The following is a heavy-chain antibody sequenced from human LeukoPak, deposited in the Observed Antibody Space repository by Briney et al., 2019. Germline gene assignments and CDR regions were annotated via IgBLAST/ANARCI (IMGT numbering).Heavy chain of an antibody. CDR3: ARRSIAAAAGFDP. D-gene: IGHD6-13*01. Sequence: GESLKISCKGSGYSFTSYWIGWVRQMPGKGLERMGIIYPGDSDTRYSPSFQGQVTISADKSISTAYLQWSSLKASDTAMYYCARRSIAAAAGFDPWGQGTLVTVSS. CDR2: IYPGDSDT. V-gene: IGHV5-51*01. CDR1: GYSFTSYW. J-gene: IGHJ5*02.